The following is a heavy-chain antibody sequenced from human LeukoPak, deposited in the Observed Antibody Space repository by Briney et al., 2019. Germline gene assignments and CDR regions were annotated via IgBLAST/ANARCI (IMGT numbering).Heavy chain of an antibody. D-gene: IGHD2-2*01. V-gene: IGHV1-69*13. J-gene: IGHJ4*02. CDR1: GYTFTGYY. CDR3: ARAHADSSPFDY. Sequence: SVKVSCKASGYTFTGYYMHWVRQAPGQGLEWMGGIIPIFGTANYAQKFQGRVTITADESTSTAYMELSSLRSEDTAVYYCARAHADSSPFDYWGQGTLVTVSS. CDR2: IIPIFGTA.